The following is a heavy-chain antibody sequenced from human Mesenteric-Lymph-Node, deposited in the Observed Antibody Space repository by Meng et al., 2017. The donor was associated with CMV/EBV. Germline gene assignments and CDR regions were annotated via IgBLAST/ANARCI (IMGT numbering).Heavy chain of an antibody. J-gene: IGHJ4*02. V-gene: IGHV6-1*01. CDR1: GDSVSSNSAA. D-gene: IGHD5-18*01. Sequence: SGDSVSSNSAAWNWVRQSPSRGLEWLGRTYYRSKWYNDYAVSVKSRITINPDTSKNQFSLQLNSVTPEDTAVYYCARDRGYSYGLDYWGQGTLVTVSS. CDR3: ARDRGYSYGLDY. CDR2: TYYRSKWYN.